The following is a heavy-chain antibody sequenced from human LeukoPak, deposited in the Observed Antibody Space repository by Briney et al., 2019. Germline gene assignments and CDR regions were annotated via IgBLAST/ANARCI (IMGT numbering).Heavy chain of an antibody. J-gene: IGHJ3*02. CDR1: GYTFTGYY. CDR3: ASIAVAAGGADAFDI. D-gene: IGHD6-19*01. V-gene: IGHV1-2*04. CDR2: INPNSGGT. Sequence: GASVKVSCKASGYTFTGYYMHWVRQAPGQGLEWMGWINPNSGGTNYAQKFQGWVTMTRDTSISTAYMELSSLRSEDTAVYYCASIAVAAGGADAFDIWGQGTMVTVSS.